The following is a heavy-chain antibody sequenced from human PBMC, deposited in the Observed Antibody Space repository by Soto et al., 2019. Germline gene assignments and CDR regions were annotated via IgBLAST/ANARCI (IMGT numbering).Heavy chain of an antibody. Sequence: VSGPPLVNPTETLTMTCTISGFSLSNGRMGVSWIRQPPGRALEWLAHFFSDAERSYSTSMQSRLTMSQDTSGTQVVLTMTNMDPTDTGTYFCALRNADADSHSYVMGGWGPGAQVTVSS. CDR1: GFSLSNGRMG. D-gene: IGHD4-17*01. CDR3: ALRNADADSHSYVMGG. CDR2: FFSDAER. J-gene: IGHJ6*02. V-gene: IGHV2-26*03.